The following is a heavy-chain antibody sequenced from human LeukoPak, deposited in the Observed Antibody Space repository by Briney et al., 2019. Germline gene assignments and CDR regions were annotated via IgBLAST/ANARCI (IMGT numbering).Heavy chain of an antibody. V-gene: IGHV4-4*07. CDR3: ARDQTVSGWYLVDY. J-gene: IGHJ4*02. CDR1: GGSISSYY. CDR2: IYTSGST. Sequence: PSETLSLTCPVSGGSISSYYWSWIRQPAGKGLEWIGRIYTSGSTNYNPSLKSRVTMSVDTSKNQFSLKLSSVTAADTAVYYCARDQTVSGWYLVDYWGQGTLVTVSS. D-gene: IGHD6-19*01.